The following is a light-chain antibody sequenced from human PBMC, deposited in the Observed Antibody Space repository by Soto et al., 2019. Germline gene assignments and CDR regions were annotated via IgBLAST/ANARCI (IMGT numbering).Light chain of an antibody. CDR3: PQYCSSPWT. V-gene: IGKV3-20*01. CDR2: AAS. CDR1: QSVTSNY. J-gene: IGKJ1*01. Sequence: ELVLTQSPGSLSLSPGERATLSCRASQSVTSNYLAWYQHKPGQAPRLLIYAASSRATGIPNRFSGSGSGTDFSLTIGGLETEDFTVYYCPQYCSSPWTFGQRTKVVIK.